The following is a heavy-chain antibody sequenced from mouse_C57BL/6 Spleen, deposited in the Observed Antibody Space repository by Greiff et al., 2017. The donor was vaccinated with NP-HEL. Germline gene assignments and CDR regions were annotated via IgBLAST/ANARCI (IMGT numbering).Heavy chain of an antibody. D-gene: IGHD1-1*01. CDR1: GFTFSSYA. V-gene: IGHV5-9-1*02. J-gene: IGHJ4*01. CDR3: TRDTLLREVVDYAMDY. CDR2: ISSGGDYI. Sequence: EVKLMESGEGLVKPGGSLKLSCAASGFTFSSYAMSWVRQTPEKRLEWVAYISSGGDYIYYADTVKGRFTISRDNARNTLYLQMSSLKSEDTAMYYCTRDTLLREVVDYAMDYWGQGTSVTVSS.